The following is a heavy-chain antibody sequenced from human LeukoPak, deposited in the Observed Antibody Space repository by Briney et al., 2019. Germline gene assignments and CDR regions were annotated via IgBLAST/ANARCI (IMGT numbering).Heavy chain of an antibody. V-gene: IGHV3-23*01. CDR1: GFTFSSYA. D-gene: IGHD5-24*01. CDR3: AKSGYNRFDY. J-gene: IGHJ4*02. CDR2: ISSSGSTI. Sequence: HPGGSLRLSCAASGFTFSSYAMSWVRQAPGKGLEWVSYISSSGSTIYYADSLKGRFTISRDNSKNTLYLQMNSLRAEDTAVYYCAKSGYNRFDYWGQGTLVTVSS.